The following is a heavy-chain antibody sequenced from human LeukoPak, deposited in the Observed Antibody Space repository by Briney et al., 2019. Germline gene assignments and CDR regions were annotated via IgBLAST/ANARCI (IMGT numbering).Heavy chain of an antibody. V-gene: IGHV4-4*07. CDR3: ARGSREMATIFDQ. CDR1: GGSISTYY. J-gene: IGHJ4*02. D-gene: IGHD5-24*01. Sequence: PSETLSLTCSVSGGSISTYYWSRIRQPAGKGLEWIGRMYTNGKSDYSPSLKSRVTMSVDMSKNQVSLKLSSVTAADTAVYYCARGSREMATIFDQWGQGTLVIVSS. CDR2: MYTNGKS.